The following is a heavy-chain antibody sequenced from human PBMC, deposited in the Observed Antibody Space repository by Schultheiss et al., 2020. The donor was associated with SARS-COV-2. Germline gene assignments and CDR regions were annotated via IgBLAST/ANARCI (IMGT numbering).Heavy chain of an antibody. D-gene: IGHD6-19*01. CDR3: ARRYSSGWYDNWFDP. J-gene: IGHJ5*02. CDR1: GGSISSYY. Sequence: SETLSLTCTVSGGSISSYYWSWIRQPPGKGLEWIGNIYYSGSTNYNPSLKSRVTISVDTSKNQFSLKLSSVTAADTAVYYCARRYSSGWYDNWFDPWGQGTLVTVSS. V-gene: IGHV4-59*08. CDR2: IYYSGST.